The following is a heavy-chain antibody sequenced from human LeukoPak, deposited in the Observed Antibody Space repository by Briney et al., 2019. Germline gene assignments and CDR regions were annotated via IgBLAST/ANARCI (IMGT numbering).Heavy chain of an antibody. V-gene: IGHV3-53*01. CDR2: IYSGGAT. D-gene: IGHD6-19*01. J-gene: IGHJ4*02. Sequence: GGSLRLSCAASGFTVSSNYMNWVRQAPGEGLEWVSVIYSGGATYYTDSVKGRFTISRDNSKNTLYLQTNSLRAEDTAVYYCARDRVYSSGWRKVDYWGQGTLVTVSS. CDR1: GFTVSSNY. CDR3: ARDRVYSSGWRKVDY.